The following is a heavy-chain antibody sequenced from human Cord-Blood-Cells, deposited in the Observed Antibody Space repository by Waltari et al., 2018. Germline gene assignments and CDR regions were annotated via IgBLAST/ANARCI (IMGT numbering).Heavy chain of an antibody. CDR3: ARPSGLDY. CDR2: IYYSGST. Sequence: QLQLQESGPGLVKPSETLSLTCTVSGGPISSSSYYWGGIRQPPEKGLEGIGSIYYSGSTYYNPSLKSRVTISVDTSKNQFSLKLSSVTAADTAVYYCARPSGLDYWGQGTLVTVSS. J-gene: IGHJ4*02. V-gene: IGHV4-39*07. D-gene: IGHD1-1*01. CDR1: GGPISSSSYY.